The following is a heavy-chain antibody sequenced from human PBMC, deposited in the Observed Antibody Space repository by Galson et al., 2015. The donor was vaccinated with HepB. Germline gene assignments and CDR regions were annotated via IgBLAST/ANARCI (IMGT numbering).Heavy chain of an antibody. V-gene: IGHV3-74*01. J-gene: IGHJ3*02. CDR1: GFTFSSYW. CDR2: INSDGSST. D-gene: IGHD2-15*01. CDR3: ARGGWWGPDAFDI. Sequence: SLRLSCAASGFTFSSYWMHWVRQAPGKGLVWVSRINSDGSSTSYADSVKGRFTISRDNAKNTLYLQMNSLRAEDTAVYYCARGGWWGPDAFDIWGQGTMVTVSS.